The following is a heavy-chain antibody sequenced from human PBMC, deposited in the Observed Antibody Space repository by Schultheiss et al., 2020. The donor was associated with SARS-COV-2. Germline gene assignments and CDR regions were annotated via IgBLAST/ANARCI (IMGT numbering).Heavy chain of an antibody. D-gene: IGHD1-14*01. CDR1: GGSISSGSYY. V-gene: IGHV4-61*10. J-gene: IGHJ3*02. CDR3: ARAHTTYAFDI. CDR2: IYYSGST. Sequence: SETLSLTCTVSGGSISSGSYYWSWIRQPAGKGLEWIGYIYYSGSTNYNPSLKSRVTIAVDTSKNQFSLKLSSVTAADTAVYYCARAHTTYAFDIWGQGTMVTVSS.